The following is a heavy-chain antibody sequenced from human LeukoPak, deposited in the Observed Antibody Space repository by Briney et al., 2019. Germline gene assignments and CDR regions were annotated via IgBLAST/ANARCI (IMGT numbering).Heavy chain of an antibody. CDR1: GFTFSNAW. Sequence: NPGGSLRLSCAASGFTFSNAWMSWVRQAPGKGLEWVGRIKSKTDGGTTDYAAPVKGRFTISRDDSKNTLYLQMNSLKTEDTAVYDCTTDLQWLRLVFVNYWGQGTLVTVSS. V-gene: IGHV3-15*01. D-gene: IGHD5-12*01. CDR2: IKSKTDGGTT. CDR3: TTDLQWLRLVFVNY. J-gene: IGHJ4*02.